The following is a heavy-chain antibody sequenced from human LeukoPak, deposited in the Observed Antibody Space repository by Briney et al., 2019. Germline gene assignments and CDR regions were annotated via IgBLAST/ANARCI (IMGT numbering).Heavy chain of an antibody. CDR3: AGEYCRGGRCNQAFEY. CDR1: GYTFGDFY. CDR2: INANSGDT. J-gene: IGHJ4*02. V-gene: IGHV1-2*02. D-gene: IGHD2-15*01. Sequence: ASVKVSCKTSGYTFGDFYMHWVRQAPGQGLEYMGWINANSGDTNSAQKFRGRVTLTRDTSISTAYMELSSLRSDDTAVYYCAGEYCRGGRCNQAFEYWGQGTLVTLSS.